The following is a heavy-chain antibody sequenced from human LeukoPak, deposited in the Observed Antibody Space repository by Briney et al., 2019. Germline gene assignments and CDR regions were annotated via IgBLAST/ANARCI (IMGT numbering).Heavy chain of an antibody. CDR2: ISVSGGTA. V-gene: IGHV3-23*01. CDR3: AKVMGSSSSSDY. CDR1: GFTFSAYA. J-gene: IGHJ4*02. Sequence: GGSLRLSCAASGFTFSAYAMSWVRQAPGKGLEWVSGISVSGGTADYADSVKGRFTISRDNSKNTLYLQMNSLRAEDTAVYYCAKVMGSSSSSDYWGQGTLVTVSS. D-gene: IGHD6-13*01.